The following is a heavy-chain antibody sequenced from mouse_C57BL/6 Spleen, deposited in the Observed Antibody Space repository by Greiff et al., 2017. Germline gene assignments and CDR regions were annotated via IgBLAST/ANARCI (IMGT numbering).Heavy chain of an antibody. CDR3: ARSSVGGDYAMDC. Sequence: QVQLQQPGAELVKPGASVKLSCKASGYTFTSYWMHWVKQRPGRGLEWIGRIDPNSGGTKYNEKVKSKDTLTVDKPPSTAYMQLSSLTSEDSAVYYCARSSVGGDYAMDCWGQGTSVTVSS. CDR2: IDPNSGGT. V-gene: IGHV1-72*01. D-gene: IGHD4-1*01. CDR1: GYTFTSYW. J-gene: IGHJ4*01.